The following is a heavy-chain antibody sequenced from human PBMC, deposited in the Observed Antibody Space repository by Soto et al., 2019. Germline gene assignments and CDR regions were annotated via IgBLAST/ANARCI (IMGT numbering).Heavy chain of an antibody. Sequence: GGSLRLSCAASGFSFSKHDIHWVRQAPGKGLEWVAVISFDGSDKYYADSVKGRFIISRDNPKNTLYLQMSSLRVEDTAIYYCTRLDDSWGQGTLVTVFS. V-gene: IGHV3-30-3*01. CDR1: GFSFSKHD. CDR3: TRLDDS. J-gene: IGHJ5*02. CDR2: ISFDGSDK. D-gene: IGHD3-16*01.